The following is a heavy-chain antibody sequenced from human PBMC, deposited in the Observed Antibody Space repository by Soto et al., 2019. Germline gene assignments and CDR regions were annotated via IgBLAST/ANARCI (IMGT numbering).Heavy chain of an antibody. CDR1: GGSINSNY. CDR3: ARETHGYYYYMDV. CDR2: IYYSGST. V-gene: IGHV4-59*01. J-gene: IGHJ6*03. Sequence: SETLSLTCTVSGGSINSNYWSWIRQPPGKGLEWIGYIYYSGSTNYSPSLKSRVTISIDMSKNQFSLKLSSVTAADTAVYYCARETHGYYYYMDVWGRGTTVTVSS.